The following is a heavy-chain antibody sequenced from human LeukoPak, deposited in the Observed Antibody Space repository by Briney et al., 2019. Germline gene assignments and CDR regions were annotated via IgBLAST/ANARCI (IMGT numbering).Heavy chain of an antibody. CDR2: ISSSSSYI. CDR3: ARLKSSSWYLIDY. Sequence: PGGSLRLSCAASGFTFSSYSMNWVRQAPGKGLEWVSSISSSSSYIYYADSVKGRFTISRGNAKNSLYLQMNSLRAEDTAVYYCARLKSSSWYLIDYWGQGTLVTVSS. V-gene: IGHV3-21*01. CDR1: GFTFSSYS. J-gene: IGHJ4*02. D-gene: IGHD6-13*01.